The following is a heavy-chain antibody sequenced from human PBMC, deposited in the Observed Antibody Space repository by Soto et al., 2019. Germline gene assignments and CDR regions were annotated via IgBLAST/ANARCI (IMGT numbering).Heavy chain of an antibody. CDR1: GGTFSSYA. CDR2: IIPIFGTA. Sequence: QVQLVQSGAEVKKPGSSVKVSCKASGGTFSSYAISWVRQAPGQGLEWMGGIIPIFGTANYAQKFQGRVTITADESTSTAXXXXXXXXXXXXXXXXXXXXXXXXTINSPFDYWGKGTLVTVSS. D-gene: IGHD6-13*01. J-gene: IGHJ4*02. V-gene: IGHV1-69*01. CDR3: XXXXXXXTINSPFDY.